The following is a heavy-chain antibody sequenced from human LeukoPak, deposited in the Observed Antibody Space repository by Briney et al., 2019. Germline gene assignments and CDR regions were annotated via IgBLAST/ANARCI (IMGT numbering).Heavy chain of an antibody. D-gene: IGHD2/OR15-2a*01. Sequence: PSETLSLTCTVSGGSISSSSYYWDWIRQPPGKGLEWIGSIYYSGSTYYNPSLKSRVTISVDTSKNQFSLKLSSVTAADTAVYYCARHRLPTSTPSGVAYYMDVWGKGTTVTISS. J-gene: IGHJ6*03. V-gene: IGHV4-39*01. CDR2: IYYSGST. CDR1: GGSISSSSYY. CDR3: ARHRLPTSTPSGVAYYMDV.